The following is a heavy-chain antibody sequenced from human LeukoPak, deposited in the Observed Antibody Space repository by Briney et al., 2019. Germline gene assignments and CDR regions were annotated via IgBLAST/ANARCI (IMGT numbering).Heavy chain of an antibody. V-gene: IGHV1-69*05. D-gene: IGHD5-12*01. CDR2: IIPIFGTA. CDR3: AREYSGXDWSLDY. J-gene: IGHJ4*02. CDR1: GGTFSSYA. Sequence: SVKVSCKASGGTFSSYAISWVRQAPGQGLDWMGGIIPIFGTANYAQKFQGRVTITTDESTSTAYMELSSLRSEDTAVYYCAREYSGXDWSLDYWGQGTLVTVSS.